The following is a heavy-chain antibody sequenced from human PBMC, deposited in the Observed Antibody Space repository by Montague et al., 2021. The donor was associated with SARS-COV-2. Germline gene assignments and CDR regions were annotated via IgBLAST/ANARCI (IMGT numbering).Heavy chain of an antibody. J-gene: IGHJ6*02. D-gene: IGHD4-17*01. CDR3: ARDSGGDGVMDV. V-gene: IGHV4-59*13. CDR1: GGSINSNY. CDR2: VFNSGST. Sequence: SETLSLTCTVSGGSINSNYWSWIRQPPGTGLELMGNVFNSGSTNNNPSRKSRITIPVDTSKNQFPLKVSSVTAADTAVYFCARDSGGDGVMDVWGQGTTVSVSS.